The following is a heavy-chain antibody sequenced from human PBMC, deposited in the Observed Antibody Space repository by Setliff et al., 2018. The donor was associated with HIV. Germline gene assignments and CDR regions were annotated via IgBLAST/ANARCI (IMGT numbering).Heavy chain of an antibody. CDR1: GGSIENLY. V-gene: IGHV4-59*11. CDR2: VYSTGST. Sequence: LSLTCTVSGGSIENLYWTWVRQPSGRGLEWIGYVYSTGSTKYNPSLKSRATMSDDTSKNQISLTLTSVSAADTAVYYCASTSMGMTRKPIWYYHMDVWGHGITVTVSS. D-gene: IGHD7-27*01. J-gene: IGHJ6*03. CDR3: ASTSMGMTRKPIWYYHMDV.